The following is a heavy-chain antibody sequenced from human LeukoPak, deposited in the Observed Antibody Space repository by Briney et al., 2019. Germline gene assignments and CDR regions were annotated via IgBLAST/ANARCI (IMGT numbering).Heavy chain of an antibody. CDR1: GGSISSDDYY. J-gene: IGHJ4*02. V-gene: IGHV4-30-4*01. CDR2: IYYSGST. Sequence: SQTLSLTCTVSGGSISSDDYYWSWIRQPPGKGLEWIGYIYYSGSTYYNPSLKSRVTISVDTSKNQFSLKLSSVTAADTAVYYCAREGRVSYAYWGQGTLVTVFS. D-gene: IGHD3-16*01. CDR3: AREGRVSYAY.